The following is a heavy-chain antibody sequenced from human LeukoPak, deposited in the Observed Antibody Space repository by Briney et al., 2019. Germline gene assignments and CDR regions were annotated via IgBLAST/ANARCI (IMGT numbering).Heavy chain of an antibody. J-gene: IGHJ4*02. CDR1: GFTFSSYS. V-gene: IGHV3-21*01. CDR2: ISSSSSYI. D-gene: IGHD3-16*02. Sequence: TGGSLRPSYAASGFTFSSYSMNWVRQAPGKGLEWVSSISSSSSYIYYADSVKGRFTISRDNAKNSLYLQMNSLRAEDTAVYYCARDRVITFGGVIVWGQGTLVTVSS. CDR3: ARDRVITFGGVIV.